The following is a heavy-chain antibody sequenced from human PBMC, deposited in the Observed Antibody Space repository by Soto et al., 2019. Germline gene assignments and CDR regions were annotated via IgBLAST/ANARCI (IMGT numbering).Heavy chain of an antibody. CDR2: INAGNGNT. CDR3: ARGSGSYLYYYGMDV. Sequence: QVQLVQSGAEVKKPGASVKVSCKASGYTFTSYAMHWVRQAPGQRLEWMGWINAGNGNTKYSQKFQGRVTITRDTSESTAYMELSSLRSEDTAVYYCARGSGSYLYYYGMDVWGQGTTVTVSS. V-gene: IGHV1-3*01. D-gene: IGHD1-26*01. J-gene: IGHJ6*02. CDR1: GYTFTSYA.